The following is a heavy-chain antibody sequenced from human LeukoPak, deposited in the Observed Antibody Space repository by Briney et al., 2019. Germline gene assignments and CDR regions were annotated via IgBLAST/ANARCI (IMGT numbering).Heavy chain of an antibody. CDR1: GFTFSSYG. Sequence: PGGSLRLSCAASGFTFSSYGMHWVRQAPGKGLEWAAVIWYDGSNKYYADSGNGRFTISRDNSKKTLYLQMNSLIAEDTAVYYCAKGSNSGSYLPETAFEHWGQGTLVTVSS. J-gene: IGHJ4*02. V-gene: IGHV3-33*06. CDR3: AKGSNSGSYLPETAFEH. CDR2: IWYDGSNK. D-gene: IGHD1-26*01.